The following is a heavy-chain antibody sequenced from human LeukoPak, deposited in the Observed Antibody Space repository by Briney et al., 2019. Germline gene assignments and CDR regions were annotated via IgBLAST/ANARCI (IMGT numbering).Heavy chain of an antibody. CDR3: GRDKKWLQYYYGVDV. J-gene: IGHJ6*02. Sequence: GGSLRLSCAASGFTFSSYWMSWVRQAPGKGLDWVANMNLDGSEKYYVDSVKGRFTISRDNAKNSLYLQMHSLRAEDTAVYYCGRDKKWLQYYYGVDVWGQGTTVIVSS. CDR2: MNLDGSEK. D-gene: IGHD5-12*01. CDR1: GFTFSSYW. V-gene: IGHV3-7*01.